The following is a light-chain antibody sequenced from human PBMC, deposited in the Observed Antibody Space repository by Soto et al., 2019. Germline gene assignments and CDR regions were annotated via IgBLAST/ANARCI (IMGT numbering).Light chain of an antibody. CDR3: QQYYTTPPT. CDR1: QSLLYSSNNKNY. Sequence: DFVMTQSPDSLAVSLGERATINCKSSQSLLYSSNNKNYLAWYQQKPGQPPKLLIYWASTRESGVPDRFSGSGSATDFSLTIGSLQAEDVAVYYCQQYYTTPPTFGQGTKVEIK. J-gene: IGKJ2*01. CDR2: WAS. V-gene: IGKV4-1*01.